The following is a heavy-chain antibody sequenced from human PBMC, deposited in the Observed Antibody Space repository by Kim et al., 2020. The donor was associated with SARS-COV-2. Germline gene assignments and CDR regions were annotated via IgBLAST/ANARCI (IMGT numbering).Heavy chain of an antibody. J-gene: IGHJ6*02. V-gene: IGHV1-46*01. CDR2: INHSGGST. CDR3: AGYFEGSGSYYNPDYYYYGMDV. D-gene: IGHD3-10*01. CDR1: GYTFTSYY. Sequence: ASVKFSCKASGYTFTSYYMHWVRQAPGQGLEWMGIINHSGGSTSYAQKFQGRVTMTRDTSTSTVYKELSNLRSEDTSVYYCAGYFEGSGSYYNPDYYYYGMDVWRQWSTVTVSS.